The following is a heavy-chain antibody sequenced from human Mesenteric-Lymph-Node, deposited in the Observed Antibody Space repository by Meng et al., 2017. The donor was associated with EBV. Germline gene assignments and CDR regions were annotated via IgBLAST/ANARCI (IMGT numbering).Heavy chain of an antibody. CDR2: FYYTGSI. Sequence: QLQLQASGPGLVRPSETLSLTCTVSVGSISSTTYYWGWIRQPPGKALEWIGSFYYTGSIYYNPSLKSRVTISVDTSTNKLSLKLSSVTAADTAVYYCTKHYLVIAGRVDHWGQGALVTVSS. CDR3: TKHYLVIAGRVDH. D-gene: IGHD2-15*01. J-gene: IGHJ4*02. CDR1: VGSISSTTYY. V-gene: IGHV4-39*01.